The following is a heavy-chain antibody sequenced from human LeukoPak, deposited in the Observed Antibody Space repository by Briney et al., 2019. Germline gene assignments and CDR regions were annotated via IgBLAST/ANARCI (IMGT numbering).Heavy chain of an antibody. Sequence: GGSLRLSCSASGFTFSTYAMHWVRQAPGKGLEYVSAISSNGGSTYYADSVKGRFTISRDNSKNTLYLQMSSLRAEDTAVYYCVKSLTIFGVVIPPYYFDYWGQGTLVTVSS. CDR2: ISSNGGST. V-gene: IGHV3-64D*06. CDR3: VKSLTIFGVVIPPYYFDY. J-gene: IGHJ4*02. D-gene: IGHD3-3*01. CDR1: GFTFSTYA.